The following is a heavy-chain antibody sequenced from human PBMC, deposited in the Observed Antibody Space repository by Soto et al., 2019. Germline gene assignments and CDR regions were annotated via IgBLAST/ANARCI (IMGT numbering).Heavy chain of an antibody. CDR2: IYYSGST. J-gene: IGHJ5*02. Sequence: SETLSLTCTVSGGSISSYYWSWIRQPPGKGLEWIGYIYYSGSTNYNPSLKSRVTISVDTSKNQFSLKLSSVTAADTAVHYCARYDILTGYYLAWGQGTLVTVSS. V-gene: IGHV4-59*01. D-gene: IGHD3-9*01. CDR3: ARYDILTGYYLA. CDR1: GGSISSYY.